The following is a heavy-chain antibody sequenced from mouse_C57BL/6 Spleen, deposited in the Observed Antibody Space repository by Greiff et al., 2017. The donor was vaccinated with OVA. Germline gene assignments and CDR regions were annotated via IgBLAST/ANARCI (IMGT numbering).Heavy chain of an antibody. V-gene: IGHV1-81*01. J-gene: IGHJ3*01. D-gene: IGHD3-3*01. Sequence: VKLMESGAELARPGASVKLSCKASGYTFTSYGISWVKQRTGQGLEWIGEIYPRSGNTYYNEKFKGKATLTADKSSSTAYMELRSLTSEDSAVYFCAREGLGRFAYWGQGTLVTVSA. CDR3: AREGLGRFAY. CDR1: GYTFTSYG. CDR2: IYPRSGNT.